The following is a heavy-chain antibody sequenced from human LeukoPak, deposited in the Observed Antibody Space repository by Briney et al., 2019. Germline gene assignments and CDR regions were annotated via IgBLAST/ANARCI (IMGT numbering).Heavy chain of an antibody. Sequence: ASVKVSCKASGYSFTGYYMHWVRQAPGQGLEWMGWINPYSGGTNYAQKFQGRVTMTRDTSISTAYMELSRLRSDDTAVYYCARDTPIAAEGDSSGYYYVFDYWGQGTLVTVSS. CDR1: GYSFTGYY. CDR3: ARDTPIAAEGDSSGYYYVFDY. V-gene: IGHV1-2*02. D-gene: IGHD3-22*01. J-gene: IGHJ4*02. CDR2: INPYSGGT.